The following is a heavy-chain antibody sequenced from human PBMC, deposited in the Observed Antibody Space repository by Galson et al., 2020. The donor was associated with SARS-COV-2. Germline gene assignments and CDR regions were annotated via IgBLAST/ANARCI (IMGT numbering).Heavy chain of an antibody. D-gene: IGHD3-10*01. V-gene: IGHV3-23*01. CDR2: ISTSGGST. CDR1: GFTFSNHA. CDR3: AKEVSSFGYFYGRVV. Sequence: GESLKISCAASGFTFSNHAMSWVRQAPGKGLEWVSGISTSGGSTYYADSVKGRFTISRDNSKNMLYLQMNSLRAGDTAVYYCAKEVSSFGYFYGRVVCGQGTTVTVS. J-gene: IGHJ6*02.